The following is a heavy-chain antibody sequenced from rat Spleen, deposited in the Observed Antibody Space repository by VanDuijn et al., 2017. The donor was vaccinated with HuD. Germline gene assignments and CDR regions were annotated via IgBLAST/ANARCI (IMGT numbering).Heavy chain of an antibody. Sequence: EVQLVESGGGLVQPGRSMKLSCAASGFTFNNYDMAWVRQAPTKGLEWVASINFDGSGTYYRDSVKGRFTISRDNAKSTLFLQMDSLRSEDTATYYCTTMGEYWGQGVMVTVSS. V-gene: IGHV5-20*01. CDR3: TTMGEY. J-gene: IGHJ2*01. CDR2: INFDGSGT. D-gene: IGHD1-12*02. CDR1: GFTFNNYD.